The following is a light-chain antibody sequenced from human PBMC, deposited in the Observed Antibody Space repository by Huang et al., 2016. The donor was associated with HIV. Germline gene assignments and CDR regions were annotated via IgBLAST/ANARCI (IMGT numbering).Light chain of an antibody. CDR3: HQYHAWPRT. J-gene: IGKJ1*01. CDR1: QSVNSD. V-gene: IGKV3-15*01. CDR2: GAS. Sequence: EIVMTQSPASLPVSPGERVTLSCRARQSVNSDLAWYQKKPGQAPRLLMSGASTRATGVPPRFSASGSGTNFTLTISSLQSEDFAFYYCHQYHAWPRTFGHGTKVEVK.